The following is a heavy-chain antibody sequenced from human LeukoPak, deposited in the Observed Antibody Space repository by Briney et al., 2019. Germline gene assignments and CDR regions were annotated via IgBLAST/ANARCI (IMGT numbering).Heavy chain of an antibody. V-gene: IGHV4-34*01. CDR1: GGSFSGYY. CDR3: ARHSSGWSVDY. CDR2: INHSGST. J-gene: IGHJ4*02. Sequence: SETLSLTCAVYGGSFSGYYWSWIRQPPGKGLEWIGEINHSGSTNYNPSLKSRVTISVDTSKNQFSLKLSSVTAADTAVYYCARHSSGWSVDYWGQGTLVTVSS. D-gene: IGHD6-19*01.